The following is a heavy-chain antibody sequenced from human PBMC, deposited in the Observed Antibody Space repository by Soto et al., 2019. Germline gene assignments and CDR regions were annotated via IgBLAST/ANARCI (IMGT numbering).Heavy chain of an antibody. D-gene: IGHD2-15*01. J-gene: IGHJ6*02. CDR2: INTSSGRT. V-gene: IGHV1-46*01. CDR1: GYTFTSYS. Sequence: QVQLVQSGAEVKKPGASVRVSCKASGYTFTSYSMHWVRQAPGQGLEWMGIINTSSGRTSYGQNFQGRVTMTSDTSTSIVYMEMSSLKSEDTAVYYCARDHNFGFILYAMDVWGQGTTVTVSS. CDR3: ARDHNFGFILYAMDV.